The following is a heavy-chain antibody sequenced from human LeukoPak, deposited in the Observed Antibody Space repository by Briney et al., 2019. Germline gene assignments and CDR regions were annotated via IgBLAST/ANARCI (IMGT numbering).Heavy chain of an antibody. CDR2: IYYSGSP. V-gene: IGHV4-30-4*08. J-gene: IGHJ4*02. CDR1: GGSISCGDYY. Sequence: SAETLSLLCTVSGGSISCGDYYWSWIRQPPGKGLERNGYIYYSGSPYYDPALKSRVTRSVDKSQYQLSLNLSAVTAAGLVVFLCASTCDSSGYHLGYWGQGNLVTVSS. D-gene: IGHD3-22*01. CDR3: ASTCDSSGYHLGY.